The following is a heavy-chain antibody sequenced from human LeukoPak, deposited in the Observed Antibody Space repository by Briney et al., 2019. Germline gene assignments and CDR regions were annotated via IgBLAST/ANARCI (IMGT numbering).Heavy chain of an antibody. CDR3: ATEAGVD. Sequence: GGSLTLSCAASGFTVSKKYMTWVRQAPGKGLEWVSSIYSGGGTYYADSVKGRFTISRDNSKNTLNLQMNSLRTEDTAVYYCATEAGVDWGQGTLVTVSS. D-gene: IGHD6-13*01. CDR2: IYSGGGT. CDR1: GFTVSKKY. J-gene: IGHJ4*02. V-gene: IGHV3-66*01.